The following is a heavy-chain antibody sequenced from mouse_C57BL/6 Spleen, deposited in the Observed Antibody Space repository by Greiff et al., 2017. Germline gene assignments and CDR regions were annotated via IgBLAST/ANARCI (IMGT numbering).Heavy chain of an antibody. D-gene: IGHD1-1*01. CDR2: INYDGSST. V-gene: IGHV5-16*01. CDR1: GFTFSDYY. Sequence: EVMLVESEGGLVQPGSSMKLSCTASGFTFSDYYMAWVRQVPEKGLEWVANINYDGSSTYYLDSLKSRFIISRDNAKNIQYLQMSSLKSEDTATYYCARGGIYFYYFDYWGQGTTLTVSS. J-gene: IGHJ2*01. CDR3: ARGGIYFYYFDY.